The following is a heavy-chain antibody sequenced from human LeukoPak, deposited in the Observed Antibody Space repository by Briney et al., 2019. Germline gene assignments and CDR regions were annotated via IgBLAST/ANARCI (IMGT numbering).Heavy chain of an antibody. CDR1: GDSLSSGGYY. J-gene: IGHJ4*02. D-gene: IGHD3-9*01. CDR2: IYHSGST. V-gene: IGHV4-30-2*01. CDR3: ATGILTGYYIGFDY. Sequence: SETLSLTCTVSGDSLSSGGYYWSWIRQPPGKGLEWIGYIYHSGSTYYNPSLKSRVTISVDRSKNQFSLKLSSVTAADTAVYYCATGILTGYYIGFDYWGQGTLVTVSS.